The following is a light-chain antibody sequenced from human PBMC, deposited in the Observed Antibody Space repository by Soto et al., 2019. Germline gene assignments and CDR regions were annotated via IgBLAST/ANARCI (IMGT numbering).Light chain of an antibody. CDR1: QSIGNNY. Sequence: EIVLTQSPGTLSLSPGERATLSCRASQSIGNNYLAWYQQKPGQAPRLLIHGASRRATGIPGRFSGSGSGTDFTLTISRLEPEDFAVYYCQQYASSPLTFGGGTKVEIK. CDR2: GAS. CDR3: QQYASSPLT. J-gene: IGKJ4*01. V-gene: IGKV3-20*01.